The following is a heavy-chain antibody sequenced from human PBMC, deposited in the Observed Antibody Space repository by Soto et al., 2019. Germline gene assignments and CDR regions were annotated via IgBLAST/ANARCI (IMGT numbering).Heavy chain of an antibody. V-gene: IGHV3-23*01. CDR1: GFTFSSYT. CDR3: AICIVGAPISGMDV. D-gene: IGHD1-26*01. Sequence: EVQLLESGGGLVQPGGSLRLSCAASGFTFSSYTMSWVRQAPGKGLEWVSGISGSGGSTYYADSVKGRFTISRDNSKNTLYLQMNSLRAEDTAVYYCAICIVGAPISGMDVWGQGTTVTVSS. CDR2: ISGSGGST. J-gene: IGHJ6*02.